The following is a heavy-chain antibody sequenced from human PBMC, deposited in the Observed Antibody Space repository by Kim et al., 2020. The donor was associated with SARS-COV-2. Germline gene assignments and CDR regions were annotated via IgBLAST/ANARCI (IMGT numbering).Heavy chain of an antibody. CDR3: ARDRVVPWYFDY. CDR1: GFTLVSYS. Sequence: WGSLRLSCAASGFTLVSYSMNWVRQAPGKGLEWVSYISGSGSIMYYADSVKGRFTISRDNAKNSMYLQMNSLRAEATAVYVCARDRVVPWYFDYWGQGTL. CDR2: ISGSGSIM. D-gene: IGHD2-2*01. J-gene: IGHJ4*02. V-gene: IGHV3-48*04.